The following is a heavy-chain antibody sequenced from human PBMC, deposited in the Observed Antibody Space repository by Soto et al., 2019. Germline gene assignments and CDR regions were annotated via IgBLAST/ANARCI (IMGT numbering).Heavy chain of an antibody. V-gene: IGHV1-18*01. D-gene: IGHD2-2*01. CDR1: GYTFTSYG. J-gene: IGHJ4*02. Sequence: ASVKVSCKASGYTFTSYGISWVRQAPGQGLEWMGWISAYNGNTNYAQKLQGRVTMTTDTSTSTAYMELRSLRSDDTAVYYCARDGTKECSSTSCSNSLFDYWGQGTLVTVSS. CDR3: ARDGTKECSSTSCSNSLFDY. CDR2: ISAYNGNT.